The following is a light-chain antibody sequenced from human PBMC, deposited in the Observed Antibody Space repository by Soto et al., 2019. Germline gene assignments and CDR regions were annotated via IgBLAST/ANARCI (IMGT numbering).Light chain of an antibody. J-gene: IGKJ5*01. CDR3: QQYNNGVVT. V-gene: IGKV3-15*01. CDR2: GAS. CDR1: KSVRSD. Sequence: DIVMTQSTGTLSVAPGEIATLSCRASKSVRSDVSWYQHKPGQAPRLLIYGASTRATGIRARFIGSGSETEFTLTIGSLQSEDFAIYYCQQYNNGVVTFGQGTRREI.